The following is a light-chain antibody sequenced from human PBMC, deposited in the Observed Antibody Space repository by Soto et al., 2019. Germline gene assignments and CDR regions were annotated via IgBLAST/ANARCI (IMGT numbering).Light chain of an antibody. CDR1: SGHSSYA. J-gene: IGLJ3*02. V-gene: IGLV4-69*01. Sequence: QPVLTQSPSASASLGASVKLTCTLSSGHSSYAIAWHQQQPDKGPRYLMKLNSDGTHNKGDGIPDRFSGSISGAERYLTISSLQSEDEADYYCQTWGTGIRVFGGGTKVTVL. CDR3: QTWGTGIRV. CDR2: LNSDGTH.